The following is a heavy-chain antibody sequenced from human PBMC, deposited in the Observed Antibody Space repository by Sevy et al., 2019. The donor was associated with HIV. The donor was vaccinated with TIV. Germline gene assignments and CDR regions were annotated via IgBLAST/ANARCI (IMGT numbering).Heavy chain of an antibody. D-gene: IGHD3-22*01. V-gene: IGHV3-7*01. CDR3: ARDCDSSYYYYGMDV. J-gene: IGHJ6*02. CDR2: IKQDGSEK. Sequence: GGSLRLSCAASGFTFSSYWMSWVRQAPGKGLEWVASIKQDGSEKYYVDSVKGRFTISRDNAKNSLYLQMNSLRAEDTAVYYCARDCDSSYYYYGMDVWGQGTTVTVSS. CDR1: GFTFSSYW.